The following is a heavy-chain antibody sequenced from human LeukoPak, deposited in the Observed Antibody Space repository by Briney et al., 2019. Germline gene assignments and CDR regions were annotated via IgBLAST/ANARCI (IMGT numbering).Heavy chain of an antibody. CDR2: IRYDGSNK. CDR1: GFTFSSYG. V-gene: IGHV3-30*02. CDR3: ANKQWPAPKHYYYYYYMDV. J-gene: IGHJ6*03. Sequence: GGSLRLSCAASGFTFSSYGMHWVRQAPGKGLEWVAFIRYDGSNKYYADSVKGRFTISRDNSKNTLYLQMNSLRAEDTAVYYCANKQWPAPKHYYYYYYMDVWGKGTTVTVSS. D-gene: IGHD6-19*01.